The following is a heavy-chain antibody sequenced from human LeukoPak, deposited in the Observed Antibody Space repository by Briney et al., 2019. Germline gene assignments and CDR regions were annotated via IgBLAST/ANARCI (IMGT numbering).Heavy chain of an antibody. V-gene: IGHV3-23*01. CDR3: AKDRDIVVVPAATDYYFDY. CDR2: ISGSGDST. J-gene: IGHJ4*02. Sequence: GGSLRLSCAASGFTFSSSAMSWVRQAPGKGLEWVSAISGSGDSTYYADSVKGRFTISRDNSKNPLYLQMNSLRAEDTAIYYCAKDRDIVVVPAATDYYFDYWGQGTLVTVSS. CDR1: GFTFSSSA. D-gene: IGHD2-2*01.